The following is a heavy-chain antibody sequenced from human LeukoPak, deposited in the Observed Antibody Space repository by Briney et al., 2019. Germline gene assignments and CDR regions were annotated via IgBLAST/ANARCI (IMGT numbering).Heavy chain of an antibody. CDR1: GGSISSYY. Sequence: SETLSLTCTVSGGSISSYYWSWIRQPPGKGLEWIGHIYYSGSTNYNPSLKSRVTISVDTSKNQSSLKLSSVTAADTAVYYSARGYWDDYGALYGMDVWGQGTTVTVSS. CDR2: IYYSGST. CDR3: ARGYWDDYGALYGMDV. D-gene: IGHD4-17*01. J-gene: IGHJ6*02. V-gene: IGHV4-59*01.